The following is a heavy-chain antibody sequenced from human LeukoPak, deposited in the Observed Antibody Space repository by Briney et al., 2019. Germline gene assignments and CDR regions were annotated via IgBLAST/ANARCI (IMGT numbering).Heavy chain of an antibody. V-gene: IGHV3-23*01. CDR3: AESATMVRGVNDAFDI. CDR1: GFTFSSYA. J-gene: IGHJ3*02. D-gene: IGHD3-10*01. Sequence: PGGSLRLSCAASGFTFSSYAMSWVRQAPGKGLEWVSAISGSGVSTYYADSVKGRFTISRDNSKNTLYLQMNSLRAEDTAVYYCAESATMVRGVNDAFDIWGQGTMVTVSS. CDR2: ISGSGVST.